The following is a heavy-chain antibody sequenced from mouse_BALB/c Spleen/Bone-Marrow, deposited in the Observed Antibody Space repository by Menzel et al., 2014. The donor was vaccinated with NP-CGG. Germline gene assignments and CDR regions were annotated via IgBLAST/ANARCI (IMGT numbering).Heavy chain of an antibody. CDR1: GFDFSGFW. Sequence: EVKLVESGGGLVQPGGSLKLSCAASGFDFSGFWMSRVRQAPGRGLEWIGEINPDSNTINYSPSLKDKFIISRDNAKNTLYLQMSKVRSEDTALYYCARLGYYGSFAYWGQGTLVTVSA. V-gene: IGHV4-1*02. J-gene: IGHJ3*01. D-gene: IGHD1-2*01. CDR2: INPDSNTI. CDR3: ARLGYYGSFAY.